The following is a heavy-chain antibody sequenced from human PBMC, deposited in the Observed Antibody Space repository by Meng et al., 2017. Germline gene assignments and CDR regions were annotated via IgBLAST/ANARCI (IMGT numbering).Heavy chain of an antibody. Sequence: GESLKISCAASGFTFSSYAMSWVCQAPGKGLEWVSAISGSGGSTYYADSVKGRFTISRDNSKNTLYLQMNSLRAEDTAVYYCAKDGKGIVGATTFDYWGQGTLVTVSS. D-gene: IGHD1-26*01. CDR1: GFTFSSYA. CDR3: AKDGKGIVGATTFDY. J-gene: IGHJ4*02. CDR2: ISGSGGST. V-gene: IGHV3-23*01.